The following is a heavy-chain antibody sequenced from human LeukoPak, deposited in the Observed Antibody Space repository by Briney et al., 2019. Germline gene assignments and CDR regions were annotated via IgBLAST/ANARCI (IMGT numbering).Heavy chain of an antibody. CDR1: GYTFTSYA. Sequence: ASVKVSCKASGYTFTSYAMNWVRQATGQGLEWMGWMNPNSGNTGYAQKFQGRVTMTRNTSISTAYMELSSLRSEDTAVYYCARNMYCSSTSCYVPYYYYGMDVWGQGTTVTVSS. D-gene: IGHD2-2*01. V-gene: IGHV1-8*02. CDR3: ARNMYCSSTSCYVPYYYYGMDV. CDR2: MNPNSGNT. J-gene: IGHJ6*02.